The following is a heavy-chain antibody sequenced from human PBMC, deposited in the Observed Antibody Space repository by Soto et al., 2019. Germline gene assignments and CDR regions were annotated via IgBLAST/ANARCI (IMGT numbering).Heavy chain of an antibody. J-gene: IGHJ5*02. Sequence: VKVSCKASGGTFSSYASSWVRQAPGQGLEWMGGIIPIFGTANYAQKFQGRVTITADESTSTAYMELSSLRSEDTAVYFCAREIVTAGGNNYFDPWGPGTLVTVSS. V-gene: IGHV1-69*01. CDR3: AREIVTAGGNNYFDP. D-gene: IGHD2-21*02. CDR2: IIPIFGTA. CDR1: GGTFSSYA.